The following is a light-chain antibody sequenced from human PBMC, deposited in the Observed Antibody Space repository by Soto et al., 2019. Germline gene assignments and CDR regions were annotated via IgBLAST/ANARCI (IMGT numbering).Light chain of an antibody. CDR2: DAS. CDR1: QSIGSW. J-gene: IGKJ1*01. V-gene: IGKV1-5*01. CDR3: QQYSTYSRT. Sequence: DIQMTQSPSTLSASTGDRVTITCRASQSIGSWLAWYQQKPGKAPNLLIFDASSLESGVPSRFSGSGSGTEFTLTISSLQRDDFATYYCQQYSTYSRTFGQGTKVDIK.